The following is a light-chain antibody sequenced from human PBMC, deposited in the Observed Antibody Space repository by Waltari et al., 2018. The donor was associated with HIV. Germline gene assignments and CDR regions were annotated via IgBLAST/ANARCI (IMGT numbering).Light chain of an antibody. CDR2: ANN. J-gene: IGLJ1*01. V-gene: IGLV1-40*01. CDR1: SSTIGAYD. Sequence: QSVLTQPPSVSGAPGQRVTISCTGSSSTIGAYDVHWYQQLPGRATKLLIYANNNRPSGVPDRFSGSKSGTAASLAIAGLQIEDEGDYFCQSYDNSLRVSYVFSAGTRVTVL. CDR3: QSYDNSLRVSYV.